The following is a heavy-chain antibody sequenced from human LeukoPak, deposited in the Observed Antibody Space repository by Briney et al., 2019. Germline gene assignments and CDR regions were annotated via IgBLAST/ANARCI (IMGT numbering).Heavy chain of an antibody. CDR3: ARDLDCSSTSCYNYYYYYMDV. D-gene: IGHD2-2*01. CDR2: INPNSGGT. V-gene: IGHV1-2*02. J-gene: IGHJ6*03. Sequence: ASVKVSCKASGYTFTAYYIHWVRQAPGQGLEWMGRINPNSGGTNYAQKFQGRVTMTRDTSISTAYMELSRLRSDDTAVYYCARDLDCSSTSCYNYYYYYMDVWGKGTTVTVSS. CDR1: GYTFTAYY.